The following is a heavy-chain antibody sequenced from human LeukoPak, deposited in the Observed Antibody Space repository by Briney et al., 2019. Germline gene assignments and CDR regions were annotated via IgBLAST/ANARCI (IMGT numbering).Heavy chain of an antibody. CDR1: GFTFSSYW. J-gene: IGHJ4*02. Sequence: GSLRLSCAASGFTFSSYWMSWVRQAPGKGLEWIGEINHSGSTNYNPSLKSRVTISVDTSKNQFSLKLSSVTAADTAVYYCAREIRIRYFDWLLNYFDYWGQGTLVTVSS. V-gene: IGHV4-34*01. CDR3: AREIRIRYFDWLLNYFDY. D-gene: IGHD3-9*01. CDR2: INHSGST.